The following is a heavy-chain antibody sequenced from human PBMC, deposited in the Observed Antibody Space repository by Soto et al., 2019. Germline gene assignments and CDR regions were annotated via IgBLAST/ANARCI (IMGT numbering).Heavy chain of an antibody. CDR1: GGSVSVDSYY. Sequence: KPSETLSLTCAVSGGSVSVDSYYWAWIRQPPGKGLEWIATIHYRGSTYYATSLKSRVTISIDTSKNQFSLMLASVTATDTAFYYCARLATTVSTPNYWGKGTLVTVSS. CDR2: IHYRGST. CDR3: ARLATTVSTPNY. J-gene: IGHJ4*02. D-gene: IGHD4-17*01. V-gene: IGHV4-39*01.